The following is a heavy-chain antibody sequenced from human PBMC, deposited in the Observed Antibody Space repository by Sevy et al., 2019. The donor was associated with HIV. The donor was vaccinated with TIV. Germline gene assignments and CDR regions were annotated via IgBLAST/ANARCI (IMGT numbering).Heavy chain of an antibody. V-gene: IGHV4-61*02. CDR3: ARDAIRRDYWHGLDV. Sequence: SETLSLTCTVSGDSINNGNHWWSWVRQPAGKGLEWIGRIHRSGRSSMYNPSLERRVTISVATSKNQFSLKVTSMIAADTAIYYCARDAIRRDYWHGLDVWGQGTPVTVSS. CDR1: GDSINNGNHW. J-gene: IGHJ6*02. D-gene: IGHD2-8*02. CDR2: IHRSGRS.